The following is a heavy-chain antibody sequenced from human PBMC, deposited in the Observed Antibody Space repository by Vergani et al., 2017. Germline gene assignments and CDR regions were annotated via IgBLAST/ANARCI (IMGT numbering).Heavy chain of an antibody. CDR2: IYYSGSP. V-gene: IGHV4-39*01. J-gene: IGHJ4*02. Sequence: QLQLQESGPGLVKPSETLSLTCTVSGGSISSSSYYWGWIRQPPGKGLEWIGSIYYSGSPYYNPSLKSRVTISVDTSKNQFSLMLSSVTAADTAVYYCASPNGDVRGWYFDYWGQGTLVTVSS. D-gene: IGHD4-17*01. CDR1: GGSISSSSYY. CDR3: ASPNGDVRGWYFDY.